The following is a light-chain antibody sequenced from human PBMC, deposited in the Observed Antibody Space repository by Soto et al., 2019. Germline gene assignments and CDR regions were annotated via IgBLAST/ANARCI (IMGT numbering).Light chain of an antibody. CDR1: LSVSSY. CDR2: DAS. J-gene: IGKJ4*01. Sequence: EIVLTQSPATLSLSPGERVTLSCRASLSVSSYFAWLQQKPGQAPRLLIYDASNRATGIPDRFSGSGSGTDFTLTISSLEPEDSAVYYCQQRSSWPLTFGGGTRVEIK. CDR3: QQRSSWPLT. V-gene: IGKV3-11*01.